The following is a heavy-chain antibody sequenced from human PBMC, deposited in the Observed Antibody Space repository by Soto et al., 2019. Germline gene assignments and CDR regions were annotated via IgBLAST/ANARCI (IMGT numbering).Heavy chain of an antibody. V-gene: IGHV1-18*01. D-gene: IGHD3-3*01. CDR1: GYTFTSYG. J-gene: IGHJ6*04. CDR2: ISAYNGNT. CDR3: ARDRFTDFWSGPTPMDV. Sequence: ASVKVSCKASGYTFTSYGISWVRQAPGQGLEWMGWISAYNGNTNYAQKLQGRVTMTTDTSTSTAYMELRSLRSDDTAVYYCARDRFTDFWSGPTPMDVWGKGTTVTVSS.